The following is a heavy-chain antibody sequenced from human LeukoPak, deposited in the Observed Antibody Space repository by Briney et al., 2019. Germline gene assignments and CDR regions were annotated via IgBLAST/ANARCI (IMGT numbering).Heavy chain of an antibody. D-gene: IGHD6-19*01. J-gene: IGHJ5*02. CDR3: ARVKVADSKAS. CDR1: GFTFSSYW. CDR2: IYIDGRST. V-gene: IGHV3-74*01. Sequence: GGSLRLSCAASGFTFSSYWMHWVRQAPGKGLGWVSRIYIDGRSTYYADSVNGRFTISRENAKNTLYLQMNSMSVEDSAGYYCARVKVADSKASWGQGTLVTVSS.